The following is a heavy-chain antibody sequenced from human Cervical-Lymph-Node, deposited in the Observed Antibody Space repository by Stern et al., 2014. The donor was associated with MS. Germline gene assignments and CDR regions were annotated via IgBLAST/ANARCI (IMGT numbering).Heavy chain of an antibody. CDR1: GFTFSTYA. V-gene: IGHV3-30-3*01. CDR3: ARGGRGVGLEY. CDR2: VSYDETQR. J-gene: IGHJ4*02. Sequence: VQLVESGGGVVQPGRSLSLSCVASGFTFSTYAMHWVRQAPGKGLEWVAFVSYDETQRNSTYSVKSRFTISRDNSKNTLYLHMNSLRDEDTAVYFCARGGRGVGLEYWGQGALVTVSS. D-gene: IGHD3-10*01.